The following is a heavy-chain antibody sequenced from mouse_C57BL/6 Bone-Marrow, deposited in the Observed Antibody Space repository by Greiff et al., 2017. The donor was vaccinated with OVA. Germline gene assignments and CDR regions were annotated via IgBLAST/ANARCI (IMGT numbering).Heavy chain of an antibody. J-gene: IGHJ1*03. V-gene: IGHV14-3*01. CDR3: ARGGITTVVAHWYFDV. Sequence: EVQLQQPVAELVRPGASVKLSCTASGFNIKNTYMHWVKQRPEQGLEWIGRIDPANGNTKYAPNFQGKAPITADTTSHTAYLHRSSLTSEDTAIYYCARGGITTVVAHWYFDVWGTGTTVTVSS. CDR2: IDPANGNT. D-gene: IGHD1-1*01. CDR1: GFNIKNTY.